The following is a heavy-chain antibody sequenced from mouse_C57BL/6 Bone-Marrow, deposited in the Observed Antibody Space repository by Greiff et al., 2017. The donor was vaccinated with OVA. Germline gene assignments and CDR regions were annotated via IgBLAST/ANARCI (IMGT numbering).Heavy chain of an antibody. CDR3: ARERPGGFAY. Sequence: EVKLMESGPGLVKPSQSLSLTCSVTGYSITSGYYWNWIRQFPGNKLEWMGYISYDGSNNYNPSLKNRISITRDTSKNQFFLKLNSVTTEDTATYYCARERPGGFAYWGQGTLVTVSA. D-gene: IGHD1-2*01. J-gene: IGHJ3*01. CDR1: GYSITSGYY. CDR2: ISYDGSN. V-gene: IGHV3-6*01.